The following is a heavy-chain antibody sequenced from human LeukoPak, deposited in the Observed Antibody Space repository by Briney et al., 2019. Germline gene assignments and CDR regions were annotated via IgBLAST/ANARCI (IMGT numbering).Heavy chain of an antibody. CDR3: AKVGRMICFDY. V-gene: IGHV3-23*01. J-gene: IGHJ4*02. CDR2: ISGSGGST. Sequence: GGSLRLSCAASGFTFRSFAMSWVRQAPGKGLEWVSSISGSGGSTYYADSVKGRFTISRDNSKDALYLQMNSLRAEDTAVYYCAKVGRMICFDYWGQGTLVTVSS. CDR1: GFTFRSFA. D-gene: IGHD3-16*01.